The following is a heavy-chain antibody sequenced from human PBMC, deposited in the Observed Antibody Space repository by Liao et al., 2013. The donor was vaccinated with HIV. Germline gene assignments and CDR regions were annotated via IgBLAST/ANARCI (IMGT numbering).Heavy chain of an antibody. CDR3: ARASGGFFFDS. CDR2: IYQGGTT. CDR1: RGSVSSGGYS. D-gene: IGHD3-16*01. V-gene: IGHV4-30-2*01. Sequence: QVQLQESGSGLVKPSQTLSLTCAVSRGSVSSGGYSWTWIRQPPGKALEWIGYIYQGGTTYYAPSLKSRVSMSIDKSKNQFSLGLASVTAADTAVYFCARASGGFFFDSWGRRSPRSPSP. J-gene: IGHJ4*01.